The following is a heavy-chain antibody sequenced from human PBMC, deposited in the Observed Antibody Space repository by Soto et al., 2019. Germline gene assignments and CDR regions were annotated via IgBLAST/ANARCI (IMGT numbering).Heavy chain of an antibody. Sequence: ASVKVSFKACGYTFTSYAMHWLRQAPGQRLEWMGWINAGNGNTKYSQKFQGRVTITRDTSASTAYMELSSLRSEDTAVYYCARSGATTYFQHWGQGTLVTVSS. V-gene: IGHV1-3*01. CDR3: ARSGATTYFQH. CDR1: GYTFTSYA. J-gene: IGHJ1*01. D-gene: IGHD5-12*01. CDR2: INAGNGNT.